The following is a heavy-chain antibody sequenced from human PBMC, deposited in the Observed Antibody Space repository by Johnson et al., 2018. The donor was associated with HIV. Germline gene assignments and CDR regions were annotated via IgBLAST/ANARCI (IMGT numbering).Heavy chain of an antibody. CDR3: AKDSFFYDSAFDI. J-gene: IGHJ3*02. V-gene: IGHV3-20*04. CDR2: INWNGGST. D-gene: IGHD3-22*01. Sequence: VQLVESGGGVVRPGGSLRLSCAASGFTLDDYGMSWVRQVPGKGLEWVSGINWNGGSTGYADSVKGRFTISRDNSKNTLYLQMNSLRAEDTAVYYCAKDSFFYDSAFDIWGQGTMVTVSS. CDR1: GFTLDDYG.